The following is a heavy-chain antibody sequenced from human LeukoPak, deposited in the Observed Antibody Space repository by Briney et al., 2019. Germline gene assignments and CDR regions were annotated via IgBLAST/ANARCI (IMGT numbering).Heavy chain of an antibody. Sequence: KPSETLSLTCTVSGDSISSGDYYWNWTRQPAGKGLEWIGRFYISGVNSYNPSLKSRVAISLDTSKNQFSLRLTSVTAADTAIYYCASYLGLRRYFDHWGQGTLVTVSS. J-gene: IGHJ4*02. CDR2: FYISGVN. CDR1: GDSISSGDYY. CDR3: ASYLGLRRYFDH. V-gene: IGHV4-61*02. D-gene: IGHD3-16*01.